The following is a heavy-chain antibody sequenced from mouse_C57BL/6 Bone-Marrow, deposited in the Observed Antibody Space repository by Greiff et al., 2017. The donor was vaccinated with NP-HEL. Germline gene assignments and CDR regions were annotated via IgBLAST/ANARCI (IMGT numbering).Heavy chain of an antibody. V-gene: IGHV1-54*01. Sequence: QVQLKESGAELVRPGTSVKVSCKASGYAFTNYLIEWVKQRPGQGLEWIGVINPGSGGTNYNEKFKGKATLTADKSSSTAYMQLSSLTSEDSAVYFYARSGYYWYFDVWGTGTTVTVTS. CDR2: INPGSGGT. CDR3: ARSGYYWYFDV. CDR1: GYAFTNYL. D-gene: IGHD2-2*01. J-gene: IGHJ1*03.